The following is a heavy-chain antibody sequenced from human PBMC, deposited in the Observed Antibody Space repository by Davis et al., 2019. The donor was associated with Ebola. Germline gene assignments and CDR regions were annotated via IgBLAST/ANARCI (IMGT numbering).Heavy chain of an antibody. CDR1: GYTFTNYY. D-gene: IGHD5-12*01. V-gene: IGHV1-46*03. Sequence: ASVKVTCKASGYTFTNYYMHSLRQPPGQGLEWMGMINPHDGRTIYAQKFQGRVTVTRDTSTTTVYMDLSSLRSEDTALYYCTTPGGQDSGYDVFDIWGQGTMVTVSS. CDR2: INPHDGRT. CDR3: TTPGGQDSGYDVFDI. J-gene: IGHJ3*02.